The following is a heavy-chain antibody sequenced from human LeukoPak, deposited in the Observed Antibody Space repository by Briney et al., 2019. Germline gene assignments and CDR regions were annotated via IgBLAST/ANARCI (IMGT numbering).Heavy chain of an antibody. V-gene: IGHV3-23*01. J-gene: IGHJ4*02. CDR1: GFTFSSYA. D-gene: IGHD3-9*01. Sequence: PGGSLRLSCAASGFTFSSYAMSWVRQAPGKGLEWVSAISGSGGSTYYADSVKGRFTISRDNSKNTLYLQMNSLRAEDTAVYYCAKDRTYYDILTGYETTTDYFDYWGQGTLVTVSS. CDR3: AKDRTYYDILTGYETTTDYFDY. CDR2: ISGSGGST.